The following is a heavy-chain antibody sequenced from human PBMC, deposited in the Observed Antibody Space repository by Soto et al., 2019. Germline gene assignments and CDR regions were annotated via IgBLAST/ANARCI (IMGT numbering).Heavy chain of an antibody. D-gene: IGHD1-1*01. CDR2: SYYSGST. CDR1: GGSITNNY. J-gene: IGHJ5*02. CDR3: ARRQNWNNLFDT. Sequence: PSDTLSLTCTVSGGSITNNYWSWIRRSPGKGLEWIGCSYYSGSTSYNPSLRSRVTISIDTSKTQFSLRLRSVTAADTAVYYCARRQNWNNLFDTWGQGTLVTVSS. V-gene: IGHV4-59*07.